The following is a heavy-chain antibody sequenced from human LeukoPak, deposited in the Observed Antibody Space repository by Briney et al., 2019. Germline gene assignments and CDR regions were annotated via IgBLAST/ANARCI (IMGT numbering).Heavy chain of an antibody. CDR2: IYYSGST. Sequence: SETLSLTCTVSGGSISSSSYYWGWIRQPPGKGLEGIVSIYYSGSTYYNPSLRSRVTISVDTSKNQFSLKLSSVTAADTAVYYCARLGWRIGGSNNELSGFRNWGQGTLVTVSS. CDR3: ARLGWRIGGSNNELSGFRN. J-gene: IGHJ4*02. CDR1: GGSISSSSYY. D-gene: IGHD1-26*01. V-gene: IGHV4-39*01.